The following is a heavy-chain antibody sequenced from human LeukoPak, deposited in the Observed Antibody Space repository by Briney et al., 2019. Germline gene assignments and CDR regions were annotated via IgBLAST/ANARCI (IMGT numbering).Heavy chain of an antibody. J-gene: IGHJ3*02. CDR1: GFTFSSYD. V-gene: IGHV3-13*01. CDR3: ARGLDGAFDI. Sequence: GGSLTLSCAASGFTFSSYDMHWVRQAPGKGLQWISAIGTAGDTYYPGSVKGRFTISRENAKNSLYLQMNSLRAADTAVYYCARGLDGAFDIWGQGTMVTVSS. CDR2: IGTAGDT. D-gene: IGHD3-9*01.